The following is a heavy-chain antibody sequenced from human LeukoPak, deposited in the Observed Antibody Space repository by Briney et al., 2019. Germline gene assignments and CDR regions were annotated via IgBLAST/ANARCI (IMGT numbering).Heavy chain of an antibody. CDR1: GGSISSYY. V-gene: IGHV4-59*01. CDR3: ASGSYSYYYMDV. J-gene: IGHJ6*03. CDR2: IYYSGST. Sequence: SETLSLTCTVSGGSISSYYWNWIRQPPGKGLEWIGYIYYSGSTNYNPSLKSRVTISVDTSKNQFSLKLRSVTAADTAVYYCASGSYSYYYMDVWGKGTTVTVSS.